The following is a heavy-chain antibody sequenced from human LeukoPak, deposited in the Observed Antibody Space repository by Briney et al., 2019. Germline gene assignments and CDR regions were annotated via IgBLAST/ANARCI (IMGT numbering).Heavy chain of an antibody. D-gene: IGHD2-2*01. CDR3: ARGYCSSTSCYAQYFDY. Sequence: ASVKVSCKASGYTFTGYYMHWVRQAPGQGLEWMGWINPNSGGTNYAQKFQGWVTMTRDTSISTAYMELSRLRSDDTAVYYCARGYCSSTSCYAQYFDYWGQGTLVTVSS. CDR1: GYTFTGYY. CDR2: INPNSGGT. J-gene: IGHJ4*02. V-gene: IGHV1-2*04.